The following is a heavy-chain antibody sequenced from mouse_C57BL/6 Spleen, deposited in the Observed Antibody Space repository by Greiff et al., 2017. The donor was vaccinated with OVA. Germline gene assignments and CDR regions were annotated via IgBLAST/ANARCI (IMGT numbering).Heavy chain of an antibody. V-gene: IGHV1-59*01. CDR3: ARREYGDY. D-gene: IGHD5-1*01. CDR1: GYTFTSYW. J-gene: IGHJ2*01. Sequence: QVQLQQPGAELVRHGTSVKLSCKASGYTFTSYWMHWVKQRPGQGLEWIGVIDPSDSYTNYNQKFKGKATLTVDTSSSTAYMQLSSLTSEDSAVYYCARREYGDYWGQGTTLTVSS. CDR2: IDPSDSYT.